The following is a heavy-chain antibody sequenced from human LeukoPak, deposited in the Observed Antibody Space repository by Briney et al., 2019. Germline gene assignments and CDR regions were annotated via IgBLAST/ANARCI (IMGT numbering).Heavy chain of an antibody. J-gene: IGHJ4*02. D-gene: IGHD5-18*01. CDR1: GFTFSSYW. CDR2: IKQDGSEK. Sequence: GGSLRLSCAASGFTFSSYWMRWVRQAPGKGLEWVANIKQDGSEKYYVDSVKGRFTISRDNAKNSLYLQMNSLRAEDTAVYYCAREYSYGDFDYWGQGTLVTVSS. CDR3: AREYSYGDFDY. V-gene: IGHV3-7*03.